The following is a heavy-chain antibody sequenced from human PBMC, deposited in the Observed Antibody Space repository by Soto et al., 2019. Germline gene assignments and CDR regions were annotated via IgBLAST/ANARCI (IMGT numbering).Heavy chain of an antibody. CDR1: GGSISSYY. Sequence: PSDTLSLTWTVSGGSISSYYWSWIRQPPGKGLEWIGYIYYSGSTNYNPSLKSRVTISVDTSKNQFSLKLSSVTAADTAVYYCARVYSSSWYGFDPWGQGTLVTVS. J-gene: IGHJ5*02. CDR2: IYYSGST. D-gene: IGHD6-13*01. V-gene: IGHV4-59*01. CDR3: ARVYSSSWYGFDP.